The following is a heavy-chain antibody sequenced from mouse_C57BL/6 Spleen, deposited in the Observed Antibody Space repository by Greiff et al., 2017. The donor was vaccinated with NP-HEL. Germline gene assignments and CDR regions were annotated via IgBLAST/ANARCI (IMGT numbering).Heavy chain of an antibody. D-gene: IGHD3-3*01. CDR2: IDPETGGT. J-gene: IGHJ4*01. CDR1: GYTFTDYE. CDR3: TRWRDPGYAMDY. V-gene: IGHV1-15*01. Sequence: QVQLQQSGAELVRPGASVTLSCKASGYTFTDYEMHWVKQTPVPGLEWIGAIDPETGGTAYNQKFKGKAILTADKSSSTAYMELRSLTSEDSAVYYCTRWRDPGYAMDYWGQGTSVTVSS.